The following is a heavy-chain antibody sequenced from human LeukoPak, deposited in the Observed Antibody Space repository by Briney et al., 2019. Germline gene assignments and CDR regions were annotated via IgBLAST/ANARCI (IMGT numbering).Heavy chain of an antibody. CDR3: AREIPAFDY. J-gene: IGHJ4*02. V-gene: IGHV3-21*04. CDR1: GFTFSSYS. CDR2: ISSSSSYI. Sequence: GGSLRLSCAASGFTFSSYSMNWVRQAPGKGLEWVSSISSSSSYIYYADSVKGRFTISRDNSKNTLYLQMNSLRVDDTAVYYCAREIPAFDYWGQGTLVTVSS.